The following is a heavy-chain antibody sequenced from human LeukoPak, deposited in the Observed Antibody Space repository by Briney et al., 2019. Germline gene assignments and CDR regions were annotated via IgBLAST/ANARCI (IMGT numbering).Heavy chain of an antibody. CDR1: GGTFSSYT. V-gene: IGHV1-69*04. D-gene: IGHD6-13*01. CDR3: ARDPAALTLGY. Sequence: SVTVSCKAYGGTFSSYTISWVRQALGQGLEWMGSIIPILGIANYAQKFQGRVTITADKSTSTAYMELSSLRSEDTAVYYCARDPAALTLGYWGQGTLVTVSS. J-gene: IGHJ4*02. CDR2: IIPILGIA.